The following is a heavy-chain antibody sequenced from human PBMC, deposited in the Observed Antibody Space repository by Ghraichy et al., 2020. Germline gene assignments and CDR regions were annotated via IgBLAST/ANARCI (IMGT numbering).Heavy chain of an antibody. J-gene: IGHJ6*02. CDR3: ASSYCGGDCYSYGMDV. V-gene: IGHV4-39*01. Sequence: SETLSLTCTVSGGSISSSSYYWGWIRQPPGKGLEWIRSIYYSGITYYNPSLKSLVTISVDTSKNQFSLKLSSVTAADTAVYYCASSYCGGDCYSYGMDVWGQGTTVTVSS. CDR1: GGSISSSSYY. CDR2: IYYSGIT. D-gene: IGHD2-21*01.